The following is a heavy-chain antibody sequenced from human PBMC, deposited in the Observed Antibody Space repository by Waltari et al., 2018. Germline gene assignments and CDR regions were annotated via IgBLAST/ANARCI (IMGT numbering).Heavy chain of an antibody. CDR3: TRDFDAPGGY. V-gene: IGHV3-74*03. CDR2: INSDGSIR. Sequence: QLVESGGGLVQPGGSLRLSCAASGFTFSFHCMHWVRQAPGKGLVWVSRINSDGSIRQYADSVRGRFTISRDNTKNTLYLQMNSLRTEDTAFYYCTRDFDAPGGYWGQGTLVTVSS. CDR1: GFTFSFHC. J-gene: IGHJ4*02. D-gene: IGHD3-9*01.